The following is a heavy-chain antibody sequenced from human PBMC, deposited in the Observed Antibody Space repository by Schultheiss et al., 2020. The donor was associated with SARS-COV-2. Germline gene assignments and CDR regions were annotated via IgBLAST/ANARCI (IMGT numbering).Heavy chain of an antibody. J-gene: IGHJ6*03. CDR2: IYYSGST. D-gene: IGHD3-3*01. CDR3: AGSLRFLDLYYYMDV. V-gene: IGHV4-59*01. CDR1: GGSISSYY. Sequence: SETLSLTCTVSGGSISSYYWSWIRQPPGKGLEWIGYIYYSGSTNYNPSLKSRVTISVDTSKNQFSPELSSVTAADTAVYYCAGSLRFLDLYYYMDVWGKGSTVTVAS.